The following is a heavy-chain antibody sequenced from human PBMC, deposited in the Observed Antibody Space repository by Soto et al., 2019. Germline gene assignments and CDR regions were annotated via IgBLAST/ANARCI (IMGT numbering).Heavy chain of an antibody. V-gene: IGHV4-39*01. CDR3: AKLNTGITVAGYVCFDR. D-gene: IGHD6-19*01. CDR2: IYYSGSS. Sequence: QLQLQESGPGLVKPSETLSLTCTVSGASISSTNYYWDWLRQSPGEGLEWIGGIYYSGSSYYSPSIKSRVTISVDTSTNQFSRGLTSVTAADTALYYCAKLNTGITVAGYVCFDRWGQGTLVSVSS. J-gene: IGHJ4*02. CDR1: GASISSTNYY.